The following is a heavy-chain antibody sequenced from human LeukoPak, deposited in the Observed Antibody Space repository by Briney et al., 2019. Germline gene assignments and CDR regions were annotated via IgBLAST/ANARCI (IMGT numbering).Heavy chain of an antibody. CDR1: GGSISNYY. Sequence: PSETLSLTCTVSGGSISNYYWSWIRQPPGKGLEWIGYIYYSGSTTYNPSLKSRVTMSVDTSKNQFSLKLSSVTAADTAVYYCARDSGYSYGPRYFDYWGQGTLVTVSS. V-gene: IGHV4-59*01. D-gene: IGHD5-18*01. CDR2: IYYSGST. CDR3: ARDSGYSYGPRYFDY. J-gene: IGHJ4*02.